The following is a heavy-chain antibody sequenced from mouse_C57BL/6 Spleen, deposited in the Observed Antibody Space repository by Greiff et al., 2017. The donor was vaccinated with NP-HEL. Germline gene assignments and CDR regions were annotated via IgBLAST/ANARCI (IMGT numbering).Heavy chain of an antibody. CDR1: GYTFTSYW. V-gene: IGHV1-69*01. Sequence: QVQLQQPGAELVMPGASVKLSCKASGYTFTSYWMHWVKQRPGQGLEWIGEIDPSDSYTNYNQKFKGKSTLTVDKSSSTAYMQLSSLTSEDSAVYYCARGRASYAMDYWGQGTSVTVSS. CDR2: IDPSDSYT. D-gene: IGHD3-3*01. CDR3: ARGRASYAMDY. J-gene: IGHJ4*01.